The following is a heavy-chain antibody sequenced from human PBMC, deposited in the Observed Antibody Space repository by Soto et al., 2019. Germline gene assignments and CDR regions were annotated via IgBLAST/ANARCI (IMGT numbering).Heavy chain of an antibody. CDR3: ARRYGYSFDY. V-gene: IGHV4-59*08. D-gene: IGHD5-18*01. J-gene: IGHJ4*02. CDR2: IYYSGST. Sequence: QVQLQESGPGLVKPSETLSLTCTVSGGSISSYYWSWIRQPPGKGLEWIGYIYYSGSTNYNPSLKSRVTISVDTSKNLWSLKLSSVPAADTAVYYCARRYGYSFDYWGQGTLVTVSS. CDR1: GGSISSYY.